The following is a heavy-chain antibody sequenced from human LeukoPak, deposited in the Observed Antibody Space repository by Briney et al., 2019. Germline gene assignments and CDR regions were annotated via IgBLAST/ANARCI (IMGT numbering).Heavy chain of an antibody. V-gene: IGHV3-53*01. J-gene: IGHJ4*02. CDR3: ARHAAFAEYQSHLTHFDY. Sequence: GGSLRLSCAASGFTVSSNYMSWVRQAPGKGLEWVSVIYSGGSTYYADSVKGRFTISRDNSKNTLYLQMNSLRAEDTAVYYCARHAAFAEYQSHLTHFDYWGQGTLVTVSS. D-gene: IGHD2-2*01. CDR2: IYSGGST. CDR1: GFTVSSNY.